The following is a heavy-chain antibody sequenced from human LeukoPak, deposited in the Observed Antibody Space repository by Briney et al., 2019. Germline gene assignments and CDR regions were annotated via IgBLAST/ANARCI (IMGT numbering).Heavy chain of an antibody. CDR1: GFSVSSYG. V-gene: IGHV3-23*01. D-gene: IGHD6-19*01. J-gene: IGHJ4*02. CDR3: AQGYSSGWFPY. CDR2: ISVNGDTT. Sequence: GGSLRLSCAVSGFSVSSYGMSWVRQAPGKGLEWISAISVNGDTTYYADSVKGRFIISRDNSENTLYLQMNSRRTEDTAVYYCAQGYSSGWFPYWGQGSLVSVSS.